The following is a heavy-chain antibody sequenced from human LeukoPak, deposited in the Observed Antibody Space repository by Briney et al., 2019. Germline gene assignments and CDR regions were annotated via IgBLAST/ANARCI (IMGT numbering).Heavy chain of an antibody. Sequence: ETLSLTCAVYGGSFSGYYWSWIRQPPGKGLEWIGEINHSGSTNYNPSLKSRVTISVDTSKNQFSLKLSSVTAADTAVYYCARGIGFGNFDLWGRGTLVTVSS. J-gene: IGHJ2*01. V-gene: IGHV4-34*01. CDR2: INHSGST. CDR3: ARGIGFGNFDL. CDR1: GGSFSGYY. D-gene: IGHD3-16*01.